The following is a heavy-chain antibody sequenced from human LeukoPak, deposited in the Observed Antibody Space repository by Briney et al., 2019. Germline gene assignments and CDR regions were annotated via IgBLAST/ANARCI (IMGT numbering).Heavy chain of an antibody. V-gene: IGHV4-59*08. D-gene: IGHD3-22*01. Sequence: KPSETLSLTCTDSAGSISSYYWSWIRQPPGKGLEWIGYIYYSGSTNYNPSLKSRVTISVDTSKNQFSLKLSSVTAADTAVYYCARGTVISGVMFDYWGQGTLVTVSS. J-gene: IGHJ4*02. CDR2: IYYSGST. CDR1: AGSISSYY. CDR3: ARGTVISGVMFDY.